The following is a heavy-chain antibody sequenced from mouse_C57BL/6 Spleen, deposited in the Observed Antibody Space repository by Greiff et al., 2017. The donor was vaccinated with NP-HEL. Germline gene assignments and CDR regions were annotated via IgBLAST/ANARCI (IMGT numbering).Heavy chain of an antibody. J-gene: IGHJ2*01. Sequence: EVKLVESGPGLVKPSQSLSLTCSVTGYSITSGYYWNWIRQFPGNKLEWMGYISYDGSNNYNPSLKNRISITRDTSKNQFFLKLNSVTTEDTATYSCARRGKKAQAFYYFDYWGQGTTLTVSS. D-gene: IGHD3-2*02. CDR1: GYSITSGYY. CDR2: ISYDGSN. V-gene: IGHV3-6*01. CDR3: ARRGKKAQAFYYFDY.